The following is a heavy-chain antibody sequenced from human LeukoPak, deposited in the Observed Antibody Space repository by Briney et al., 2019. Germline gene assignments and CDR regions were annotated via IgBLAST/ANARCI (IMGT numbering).Heavy chain of an antibody. D-gene: IGHD3-10*01. CDR1: GFTFSSYA. J-gene: IGHJ6*02. V-gene: IGHV3-23*01. CDR2: ISGSGGST. Sequence: QPGGSLRLSCAASGFTFSSYAMSWVRQAPGKGLEWVSAISGSGGSTYYADSVKGRFTISRDNSKNTLYLQMNSLRAEDTAVYYCAKGVGDYYYYGMDVWGQGTTVTVSS. CDR3: AKGVGDYYYYGMDV.